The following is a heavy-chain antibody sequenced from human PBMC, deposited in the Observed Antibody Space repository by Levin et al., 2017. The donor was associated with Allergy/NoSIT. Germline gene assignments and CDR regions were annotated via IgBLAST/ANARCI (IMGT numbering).Heavy chain of an antibody. CDR1: GFAFSDHY. J-gene: IGHJ2*01. Sequence: LSLTCAASGFAFSDHYMDWVRQTPGKGLEWIGCIRNKNNNNTTEYAASVKGRFTISRDDSEKSLFLQMNSLKTEDTAVYYCTRSEISPSWYFRLWGRGTLVTVSS. V-gene: IGHV3-72*01. CDR3: TRSEISPSWYFRL. CDR2: IRNKNNNNTT.